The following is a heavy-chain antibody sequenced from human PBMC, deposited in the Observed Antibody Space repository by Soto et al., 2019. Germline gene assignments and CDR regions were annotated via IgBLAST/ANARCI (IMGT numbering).Heavy chain of an antibody. D-gene: IGHD4-17*01. J-gene: IGHJ4*02. CDR2: INHSGST. V-gene: IGHV4-34*01. Sequence: QVQLQQWGAGLLKPSETLSLTCAVYGGSFSGYYGSWIRQPPGKGLEWIGEINHSGSTNYNPSLKSRVTISVDTSKNQFSLKLSSVTAADTAVYYCASGSRGDYDYWGQGTLVTVSS. CDR3: ASGSRGDYDY. CDR1: GGSFSGYY.